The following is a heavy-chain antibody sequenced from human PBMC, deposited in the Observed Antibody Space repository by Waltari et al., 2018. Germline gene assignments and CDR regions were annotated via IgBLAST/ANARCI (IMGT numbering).Heavy chain of an antibody. J-gene: IGHJ5*02. CDR2: IYPGDSDT. CDR3: ARLVASRWFDP. V-gene: IGHV5-51*01. D-gene: IGHD6-6*01. Sequence: VQLIQSGGEGRKPGDALKISCQGVGYNFDTQWIAWVREKPGEGLEWMGSIYPGDSDTQYSPSFEGHVTISADRSVNTAYLQWASLQASDSAIYYCARLVASRWFDPWGQGTLVTVSS. CDR1: GYNFDTQW.